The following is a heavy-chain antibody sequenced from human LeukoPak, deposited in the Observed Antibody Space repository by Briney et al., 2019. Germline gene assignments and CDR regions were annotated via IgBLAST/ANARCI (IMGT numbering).Heavy chain of an antibody. CDR1: GGSISSSSYY. J-gene: IGHJ4*02. D-gene: IGHD6-19*01. CDR2: IYYSGST. V-gene: IGHV4-39*01. Sequence: SETLSLTCTVSGGSISSSSYYWGWIRQPPGKGLEWIGSIYYSGSTYYNPSLKSRVIVSIDTSRNQFSLKPRSVTTADTAVYYCASASSGFFESLDYWGQGTLVTVSS. CDR3: ASASSGFFESLDY.